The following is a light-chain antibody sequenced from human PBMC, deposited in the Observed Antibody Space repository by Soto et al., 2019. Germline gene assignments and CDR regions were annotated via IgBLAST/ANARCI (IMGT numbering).Light chain of an antibody. J-gene: IGLJ1*01. Sequence: QSVLTQSPSVSGTPEQRVTMSCSGSTSNIGNNPVNWYQQSPGTAPKLLMYDNDQRPSGVADRFSGSKSGTSASLAISGLQSEDETEYYCATWDDTVSGYVFGTGTKLTVL. CDR1: TSNIGNNP. CDR3: ATWDDTVSGYV. CDR2: DND. V-gene: IGLV1-44*01.